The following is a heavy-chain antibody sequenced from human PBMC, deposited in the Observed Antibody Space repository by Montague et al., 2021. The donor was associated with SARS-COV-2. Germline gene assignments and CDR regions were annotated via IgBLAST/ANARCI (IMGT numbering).Heavy chain of an antibody. V-gene: IGHV4-39*02. CDR3: AREGFSSGYYET. Sequence: SETLSLTCSVSGGSISSSNYYWGWNRQPPGKGLEWIGSNYYSGSTYYNPSLKSRVAISVDTSKNQFSLILRSMTAADTAVLYCAREGFSSGYYETWGQGTLVTVSS. D-gene: IGHD3-22*01. J-gene: IGHJ5*02. CDR2: NYYSGST. CDR1: GGSISSSNYY.